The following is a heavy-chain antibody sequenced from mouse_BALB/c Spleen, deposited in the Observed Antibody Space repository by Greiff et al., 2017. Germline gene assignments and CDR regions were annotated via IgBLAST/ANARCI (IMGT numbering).Heavy chain of an antibody. J-gene: IGHJ2*01. V-gene: IGHV7-1*02. CDR2: SRNKANDYTT. CDR3: ARGGYYGNYDY. D-gene: IGHD2-1*01. Sequence: EVKLVESGGGLVQPGGSLRLSCATSGFTFSDFYMEWVRQPPGKRLEWIAASRNKANDYTTEYSASVKGRFIVSRDTSQSILYLQMNALRAEDTAIYYCARGGYYGNYDYWGQGTTLTVSS. CDR1: GFTFSDFY.